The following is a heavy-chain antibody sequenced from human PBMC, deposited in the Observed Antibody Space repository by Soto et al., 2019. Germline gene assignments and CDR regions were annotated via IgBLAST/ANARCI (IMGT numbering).Heavy chain of an antibody. Sequence: QVQLVQSGAEVKKPGASGKVSCKTSGYTFTSYHISWVRQAPGQGLEWMGWISAYNTNTNYAQKFQCRVTMTTDTLTSTAYMELRSLRSDDTAVYYCARDTPPTDYWGQGTLVTVSS. J-gene: IGHJ4*02. CDR3: ARDTPPTDY. CDR2: ISAYNTNT. CDR1: GYTFTSYH. V-gene: IGHV1-18*01.